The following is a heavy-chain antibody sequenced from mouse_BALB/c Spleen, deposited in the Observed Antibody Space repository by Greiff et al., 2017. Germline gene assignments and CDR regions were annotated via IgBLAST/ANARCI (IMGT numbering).Heavy chain of an antibody. J-gene: IGHJ3*01. V-gene: IGHV1-80*01. CDR2: IYPGDGDT. CDR1: GYAFSSYW. CDR3: ARESSGSAWFAY. D-gene: IGHD3-1*01. Sequence: VQLQQSGAELVRPGSSVKISCKASGYAFSSYWMNWVKQRPGQGLEWIGQIYPGDGDTNYNGKFKGKATLTADKSSSTAYMQLSSLTSEDSAVYFCARESSGSAWFAYWGQGTLVTVSA.